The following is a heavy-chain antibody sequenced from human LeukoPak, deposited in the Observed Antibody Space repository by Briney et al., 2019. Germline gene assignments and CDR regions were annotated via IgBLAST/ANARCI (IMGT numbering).Heavy chain of an antibody. Sequence: SQTLSLTCAISGDSVSSNSAAWNWIRQSPSRGLEWLGRTYYRSKWYNDYAVSVKSRITINPDTSKNQFSLQLNSVTPEDTAVYYCARDLWCSGGSCYYFDYWGQGTLVTVSS. J-gene: IGHJ4*02. CDR2: TYYRSKWYN. CDR1: GDSVSSNSAA. CDR3: ARDLWCSGGSCYYFDY. D-gene: IGHD2-15*01. V-gene: IGHV6-1*01.